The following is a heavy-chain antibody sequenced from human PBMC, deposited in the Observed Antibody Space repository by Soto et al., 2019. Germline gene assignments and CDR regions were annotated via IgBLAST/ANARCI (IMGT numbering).Heavy chain of an antibody. CDR2: IIPIFGTA. CDR3: ARGVIAVAGTGAFYYYGMDV. J-gene: IGHJ6*02. CDR1: GGTFSSYA. Sequence: QVQLVQSGAEVKKPGSLVKVSCKASGGTFSSYAISWVRQAPGQGLEWMGGIIPIFGTANYAQKFQGRVTITADESTSTAYMELSSLRSEDTAVYYCARGVIAVAGTGAFYYYGMDVWGQGTTVTVSS. D-gene: IGHD6-19*01. V-gene: IGHV1-69*01.